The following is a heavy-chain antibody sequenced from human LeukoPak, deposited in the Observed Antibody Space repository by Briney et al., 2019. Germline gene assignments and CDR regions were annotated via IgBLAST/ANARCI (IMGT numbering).Heavy chain of an antibody. J-gene: IGHJ4*02. CDR1: GGSFSHYY. CDR3: ARGGHSYGSS. D-gene: IGHD5-18*01. CDR2: INHSGST. V-gene: IGHV4-34*01. Sequence: PSETLSLTCAVYGGSFSHYYWSWIRQPPGKGLEWIGEINHSGSTNYNPSLKSRVTISVDTSKNQFSLKLSSVTAADTAVYYCARGGHSYGSSWGQGTLVTVSS.